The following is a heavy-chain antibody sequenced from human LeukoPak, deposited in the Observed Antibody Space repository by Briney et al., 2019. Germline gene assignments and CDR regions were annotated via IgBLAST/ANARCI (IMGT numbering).Heavy chain of an antibody. D-gene: IGHD5-12*01. CDR2: IRYDGSNK. J-gene: IGHJ6*03. Sequence: GGSLRLSCAASGFTFISYGTYWVRQAPGKGLESVAFIRYDGSNKYYADSVKGRFTVSRDNSKNTLYLQMKSLRAEDTAVYYXXXGGGYEAQYYYYYLDVWGKGTTVTISS. V-gene: IGHV3-30*02. CDR1: GFTFISYG. CDR3: XXGGGYEAQYYYYYLDV.